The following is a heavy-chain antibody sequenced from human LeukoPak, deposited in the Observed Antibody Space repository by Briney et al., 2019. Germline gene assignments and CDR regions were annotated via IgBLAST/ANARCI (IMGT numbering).Heavy chain of an antibody. CDR1: GFTFSDYY. Sequence: GGSLRLSCAASGFTFSDYYMSWIRQAPGKGLEWVSYISSSSSYTNYADSVKGRFTISRDNAKNSLYLQMNSLRAEDTAVHYCARGLKRGSGSYYSDAFDIWGQGTMVTVSS. CDR2: ISSSSSYT. CDR3: ARGLKRGSGSYYSDAFDI. D-gene: IGHD3-10*01. V-gene: IGHV3-11*06. J-gene: IGHJ3*02.